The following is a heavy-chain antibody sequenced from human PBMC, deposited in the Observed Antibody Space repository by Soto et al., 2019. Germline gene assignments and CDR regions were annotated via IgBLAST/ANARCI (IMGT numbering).Heavy chain of an antibody. D-gene: IGHD3-10*01. J-gene: IGHJ6*02. CDR3: ARVSGIYYYGMAV. V-gene: IGHV4-30-4*01. CDR2: IYYSGST. CDR1: GGSISSGDYY. Sequence: SETLSLTCTVSGGSISSGDYYWSWIRQPPGKGLEWIGYIYYSGSTYYNPSLKSRVTISVDTSKNQFSLKLSSVTAADTAVYFCARVSGIYYYGMAVWGQGTTVTVSS.